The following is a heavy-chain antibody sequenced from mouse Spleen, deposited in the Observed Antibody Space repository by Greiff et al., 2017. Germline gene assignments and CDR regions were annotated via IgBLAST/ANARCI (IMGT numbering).Heavy chain of an antibody. CDR3: ALWYRAMDY. J-gene: IGHJ4*01. D-gene: IGHD2-1*01. CDR1: GYTFTSYT. V-gene: IGHV1-4*01. Sequence: QVQLKESGAELARPGASVKMSCKASGYTFTSYTMHWVKQRPGQGLEWIGYINPSSGYTKYNQKFKDKATLTADKSSSTAYMQLSSLTSEDSAVYYCALWYRAMDYWGQGTSVTVSS. CDR2: INPSSGYT.